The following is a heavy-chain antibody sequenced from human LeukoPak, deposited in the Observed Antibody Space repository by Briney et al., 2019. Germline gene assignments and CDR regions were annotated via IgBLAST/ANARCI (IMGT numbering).Heavy chain of an antibody. V-gene: IGHV3-33*01. Sequence: QPGRSLRLSCAASGFTFSSYGMHWVRQAPGKGLEWVAVIWYDGSNKYYADSVKGRFTISRDNSKNTLYLQMNSLRAEDTAVYYCARLATTGPDYYYYYYMDVWGKGTTVTVSS. CDR2: IWYDGSNK. J-gene: IGHJ6*03. CDR1: GFTFSSYG. D-gene: IGHD4-11*01. CDR3: ARLATTGPDYYYYYYMDV.